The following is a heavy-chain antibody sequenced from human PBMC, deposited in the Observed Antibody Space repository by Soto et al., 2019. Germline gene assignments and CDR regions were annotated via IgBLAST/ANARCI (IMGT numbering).Heavy chain of an antibody. V-gene: IGHV3-21*06. CDR3: ARDLRGHYGP. CDR2: VSGSSSYI. Sequence: LRLSCEGSGFNFRNFNMIWVRQAPGKGLEWVSSVSGSSSYIYYADSMKGRFTVSRDNANNLVFLQMNGLRPEDTAMYYCARDLRGHYGPWGQGTMVTVSS. D-gene: IGHD4-17*01. J-gene: IGHJ3*01. CDR1: GFNFRNFN.